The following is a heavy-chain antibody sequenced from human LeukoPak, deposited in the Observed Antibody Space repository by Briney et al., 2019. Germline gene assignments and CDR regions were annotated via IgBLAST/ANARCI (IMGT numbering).Heavy chain of an antibody. D-gene: IGHD3-22*01. CDR1: GYTFTSYY. CDR2: INPSGGST. Sequence: ASVKVSCKASGYTFTSYYMHWVRQAPGQGLEWMGIINPSGGSTSYAQKFQGRVTMTRDTSTSTVYMELSSLRSEDTAVYYCARDWGSSGPGGWFDPWGQGTLVTVSS. J-gene: IGHJ5*02. V-gene: IGHV1-46*01. CDR3: ARDWGSSGPGGWFDP.